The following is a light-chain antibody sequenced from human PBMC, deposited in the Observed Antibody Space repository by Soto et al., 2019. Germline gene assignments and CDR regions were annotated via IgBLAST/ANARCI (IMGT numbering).Light chain of an antibody. CDR2: SAS. CDR3: QKYNTVPAT. J-gene: IGKJ5*01. V-gene: IGKV1-27*01. Sequence: DIQMTQSPPSLSASVGDRVTITCRASLGIGNSFAWYQQKPGTVPKLLIYSASTLQSGVPSRFSGSGSGTDFTLTISSLQPEDVAAYYCQKYNTVPATFGQGTRLEIK. CDR1: LGIGNS.